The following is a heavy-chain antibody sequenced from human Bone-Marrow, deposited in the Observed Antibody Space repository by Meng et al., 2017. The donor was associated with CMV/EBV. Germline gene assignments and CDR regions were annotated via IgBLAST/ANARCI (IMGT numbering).Heavy chain of an antibody. V-gene: IGHV3-33*06. CDR2: LWSDGSNQ. CDR1: GFTFSSYG. Sequence: GGSLRLSCAASGFTFSSYGMHWVRQAPGKGLEWVSVLWSDGSNQYYADSVKGRFTISRDNSKNTLYLQMSSLRGEDTAVYYCAKGSVAALPRERFGYWGQGTLVTVYS. J-gene: IGHJ4*02. CDR3: AKGSVAALPRERFGY. D-gene: IGHD6-6*01.